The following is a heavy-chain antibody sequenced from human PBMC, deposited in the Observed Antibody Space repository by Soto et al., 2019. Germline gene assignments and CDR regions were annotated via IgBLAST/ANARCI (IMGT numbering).Heavy chain of an antibody. CDR3: ARIPYDILTGYGYYGLDV. V-gene: IGHV4-30-4*02. J-gene: IGHJ6*02. Sequence: SETLSLTCAVSGGSISSGDYYWSWIRQPPGKGLEWIGYMYYSGSTYYNPSLKSRVAMSVDTSKNQFSLKLSSVTAADTAVYYCARIPYDILTGYGYYGLDVWGQGTTVTVSS. CDR2: MYYSGST. CDR1: GGSISSGDYY. D-gene: IGHD3-9*01.